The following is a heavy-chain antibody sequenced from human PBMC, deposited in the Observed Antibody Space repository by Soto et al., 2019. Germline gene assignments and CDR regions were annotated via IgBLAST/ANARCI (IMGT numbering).Heavy chain of an antibody. CDR3: ASVARYSSGWYPFDY. J-gene: IGHJ4*02. D-gene: IGHD6-19*01. V-gene: IGHV3-21*01. CDR1: GFTFSSYS. Sequence: GGSLRLSCAASGFTFSSYSMNWVRQAPGKGLEWVSSISSSSSYIYYADSVKGRFTISRDNAKNSLYLQMNSLRAEDTAVYYCASVARYSSGWYPFDYWGQGTLVTVSS. CDR2: ISSSSSYI.